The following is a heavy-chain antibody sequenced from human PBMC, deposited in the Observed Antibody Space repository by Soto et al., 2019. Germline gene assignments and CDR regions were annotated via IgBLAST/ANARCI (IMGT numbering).Heavy chain of an antibody. J-gene: IGHJ4*02. V-gene: IGHV5-51*01. Sequence: GESLKISCKGSGYSFTSYWIGWVRQMPGKGLEWMGIIYPGDSDTRYSPSFQGQVTIPADKSISTAYLQWSSLKASDTAMYYCARRGGSGWYMGHFDYWGQGTLVTVSS. CDR2: IYPGDSDT. D-gene: IGHD6-19*01. CDR3: ARRGGSGWYMGHFDY. CDR1: GYSFTSYW.